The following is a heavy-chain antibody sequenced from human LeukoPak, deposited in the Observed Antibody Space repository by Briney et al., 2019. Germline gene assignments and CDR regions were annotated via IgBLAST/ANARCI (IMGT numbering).Heavy chain of an antibody. CDR2: IYYSGST. CDR1: GGSISSSSYY. V-gene: IGHV4-39*07. J-gene: IGHJ5*02. D-gene: IGHD2-15*01. CDR3: ARGGYCSGGSCFQTAVYNWFDP. Sequence: SETLSLTCTVSGGSISSSSYYWGWIRQPPGKGLEWIGSIYYSGSTYYNPSLKSRVTISVDTSKNQFSLKLSSVTAADTAVYYCARGGYCSGGSCFQTAVYNWFDPWGQGTLVTVSS.